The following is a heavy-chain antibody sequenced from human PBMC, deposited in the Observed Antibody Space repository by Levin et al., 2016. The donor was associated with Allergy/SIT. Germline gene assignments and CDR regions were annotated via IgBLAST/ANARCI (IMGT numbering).Heavy chain of an antibody. D-gene: IGHD6-13*01. CDR3: ATECRIAAPSGNYYYYYGMDV. CDR1: GYTLTELS. CDR2: FDPEDGET. Sequence: ASVKVSCKVSGYTLTELSMHWVRQAPGKGLEWMGGFDPEDGETIYAQKFQGRVTMTEDTSTDTAYMELSSLRSEDTAVYYCATECRIAAPSGNYYYYYGMDVWGQGTTVTVSS. V-gene: IGHV1-24*01. J-gene: IGHJ6*02.